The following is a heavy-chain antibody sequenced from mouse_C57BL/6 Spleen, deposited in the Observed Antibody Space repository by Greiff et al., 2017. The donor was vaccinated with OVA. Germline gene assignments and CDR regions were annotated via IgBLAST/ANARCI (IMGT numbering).Heavy chain of an antibody. Sequence: EVQLQQSGPELVKPGASVTIPCKASGYTFTDYNMDWVKQSHGKSLEWIGDINPNNGGTIYNQKFKGKATLTVDKSSSPAYMELRSLTSEDTAVDYCGRRGIFDDWGKGTLVTVSA. V-gene: IGHV1-18*01. J-gene: IGHJ3*01. CDR1: GYTFTDYN. CDR3: GRRGIFDD. CDR2: INPNNGGT.